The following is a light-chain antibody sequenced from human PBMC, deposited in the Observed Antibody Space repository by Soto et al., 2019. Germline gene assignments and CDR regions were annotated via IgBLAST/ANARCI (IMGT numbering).Light chain of an antibody. Sequence: QSVLTQPPSASGTPGQRVTISCSGSSSNLGSNFVFWYQQLPGAAPKLLISRNNERPSGVPARFSGSKSGTSASLAINGLRSEDEADYHCAAWDDSLSGVVFGGGTKLTVL. CDR2: RNN. CDR1: SSNLGSNF. J-gene: IGLJ3*02. CDR3: AAWDDSLSGVV. V-gene: IGLV1-47*01.